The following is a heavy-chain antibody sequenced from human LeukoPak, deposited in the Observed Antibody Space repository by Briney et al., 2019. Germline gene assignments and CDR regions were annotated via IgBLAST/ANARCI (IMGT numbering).Heavy chain of an antibody. V-gene: IGHV3-23*01. CDR2: ISGSGGST. Sequence: GGFLRLSCAASGFTFSSYGMTWVRQAPGKGLEWVSGISGSGGSTYYADSVKGRFTISRDNSKNTLYLQMNSLRAEDTAVYYCARDGHYGSGSYYEYYYYYYYMDVWGKGTTVTVSS. D-gene: IGHD3-10*01. CDR3: ARDGHYGSGSYYEYYYYYYYMDV. J-gene: IGHJ6*03. CDR1: GFTFSSYG.